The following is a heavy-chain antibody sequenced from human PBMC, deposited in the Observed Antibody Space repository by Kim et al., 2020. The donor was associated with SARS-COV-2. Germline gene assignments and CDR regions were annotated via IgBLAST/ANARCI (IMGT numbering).Heavy chain of an antibody. D-gene: IGHD6-6*01. CDR3: ASLEYSSSWNDAFDI. V-gene: IGHV4-34*01. CDR1: GGSLSGYY. CDR2: INYSGST. Sequence: SETLSLTCAVYGGSLSGYYWRWIRQPPGKGLEWIGEINYSGSTNYNPSLKSRVTISADTSKNQFSLKLSSVTVADTAVYYCASLEYSSSWNDAFDIWGQG. J-gene: IGHJ3*02.